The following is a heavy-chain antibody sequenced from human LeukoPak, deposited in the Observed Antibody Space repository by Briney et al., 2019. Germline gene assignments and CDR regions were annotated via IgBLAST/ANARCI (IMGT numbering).Heavy chain of an antibody. V-gene: IGHV4-39*07. CDR2: IYYSGST. CDR1: GGSISSGGYY. D-gene: IGHD3-10*01. Sequence: SQTLSLTCTVSGGSISSGGYYWSWIRQPPGKGLEWIGSIYYSGSTYYNPSLKSRVTISVDTSKNQFSLKLSSVTAADTAVYYCARNRMVRGVIIRYFDYWGQGTLVTVSS. J-gene: IGHJ4*02. CDR3: ARNRMVRGVIIRYFDY.